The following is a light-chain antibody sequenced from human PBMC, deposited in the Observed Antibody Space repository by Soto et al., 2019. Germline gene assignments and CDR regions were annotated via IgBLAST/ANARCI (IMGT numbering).Light chain of an antibody. CDR3: QQYGSSPRMT. V-gene: IGKV3-20*01. CDR1: QSVSSSY. Sequence: EIVLTQSPGTLSLSPGERATLSCRASQSVSSSYLAWYQQKPGQAPRLLIYGASSRATGIPDRFSGSGSGTDFTLTISRLEPEDFAVHYCQQYGSSPRMTLGQGTKVEIK. J-gene: IGKJ1*01. CDR2: GAS.